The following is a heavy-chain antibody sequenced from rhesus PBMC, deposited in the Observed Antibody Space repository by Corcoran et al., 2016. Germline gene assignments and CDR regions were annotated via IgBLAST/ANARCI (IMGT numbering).Heavy chain of an antibody. J-gene: IGHJ4*01. Sequence: QLQLQASGPGLVKPSATLSLTCAVSGCSISSNYWRWIRQPPAQGLEWIGRISGSGGSTDYNPSRKSRVTISTDTSKNQFSLKLSSVTAADTAVYYCARAIGIAADAFDYWGQGVLVTVSS. CDR3: ARAIGIAADAFDY. CDR2: ISGSGGST. CDR1: GCSISSNY. V-gene: IGHV4-173*01. D-gene: IGHD6-19*01.